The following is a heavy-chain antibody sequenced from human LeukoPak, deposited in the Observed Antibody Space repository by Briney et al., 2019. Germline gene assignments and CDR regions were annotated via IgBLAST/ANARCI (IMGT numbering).Heavy chain of an antibody. V-gene: IGHV4-39*01. Sequence: SETLSLTCTVSGGSISSSSYYWGWIRQPPGKGLEWIGSMYYSGSTYYNPSLKSRATISVDMSTNQFSLKMSSVTAAATAVYYCARARCWGSSTSCYRNAFDIWGQGTMVTVSS. CDR3: ARARCWGSSTSCYRNAFDI. CDR2: MYYSGST. J-gene: IGHJ3*02. CDR1: GGSISSSSYY. D-gene: IGHD2-2*02.